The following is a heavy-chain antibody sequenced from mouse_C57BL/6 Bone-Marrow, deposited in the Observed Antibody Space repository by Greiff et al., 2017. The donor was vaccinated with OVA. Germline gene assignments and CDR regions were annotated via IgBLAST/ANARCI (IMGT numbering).Heavy chain of an antibody. CDR3: ARWGRRGYFDV. D-gene: IGHD3-3*01. J-gene: IGHJ1*03. V-gene: IGHV1-63*01. CDR1: GYTFTNYW. Sequence: VQVVESGAELVRPGTSVKMSCKASGYTFTNYWIGWAKQRPGHGLEWIGDIYPGGGYTNYNEKFKGKATLTADKSSSTAYMQFSSLTSEDSAIYYCARWGRRGYFDVWGTGTTVTVSS. CDR2: IYPGGGYT.